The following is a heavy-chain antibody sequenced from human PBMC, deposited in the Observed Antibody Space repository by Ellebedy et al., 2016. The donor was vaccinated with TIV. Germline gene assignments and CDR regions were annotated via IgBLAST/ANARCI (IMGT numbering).Heavy chain of an antibody. J-gene: IGHJ6*02. Sequence: PGGSLRLSCAASGFTFSSYTMNWVRQAPGKGLEWVSSIGSSSSYIYYADSMKGRFTISRDNAKNSLYLQMNSLRPEDTAVYYCAREGYSSGWSLDVWGQGTAVTVSS. V-gene: IGHV3-21*01. D-gene: IGHD6-19*01. CDR1: GFTFSSYT. CDR2: IGSSSSYI. CDR3: AREGYSSGWSLDV.